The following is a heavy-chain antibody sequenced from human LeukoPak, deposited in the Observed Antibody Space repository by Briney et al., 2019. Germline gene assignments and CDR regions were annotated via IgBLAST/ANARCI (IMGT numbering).Heavy chain of an antibody. V-gene: IGHV3-21*01. J-gene: IGHJ4*02. CDR3: ARAAYSPNFDY. D-gene: IGHD2-15*01. CDR1: GIPFSSFG. Sequence: PGGSLRLSCAAPGIPFSSFGMHWLRQAPGKGLEWVSSISSSSSYIYYADSVKGRFTISRDNAKNSLYLQMNSLRAEDTAVYYCARAAYSPNFDYWGQGTLVTVSS. CDR2: ISSSSSYI.